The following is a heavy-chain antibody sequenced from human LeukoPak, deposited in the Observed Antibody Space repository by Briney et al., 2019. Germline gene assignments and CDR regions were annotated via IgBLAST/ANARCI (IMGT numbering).Heavy chain of an antibody. Sequence: GGSLRLSCAASGFTFSSYAMSWVRQAPGKGLEWVSAISGSGGSTYYADSVKGRFTISRDNSKNTLYLQMNSLRAEDTAVYYCAKGRYYDSSGYSHFDYWGQGTLVTVSS. D-gene: IGHD3-22*01. V-gene: IGHV3-23*01. CDR3: AKGRYYDSSGYSHFDY. J-gene: IGHJ4*02. CDR2: ISGSGGST. CDR1: GFTFSSYA.